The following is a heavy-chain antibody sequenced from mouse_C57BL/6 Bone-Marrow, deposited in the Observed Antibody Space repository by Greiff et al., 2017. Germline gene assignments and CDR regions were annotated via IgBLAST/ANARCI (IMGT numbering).Heavy chain of an antibody. Sequence: VQLQQSGAELVRPGTSVKLSCKASGYTFTSYWMPWVKQRPGQGLEWIGVIDPSDSYTNYNQKFKGKSTLTVDTSSSTAYMQLSSLTSEDSAVYYCARNGNYGYWGQGTTLTVSS. CDR2: IDPSDSYT. CDR1: GYTFTSYW. D-gene: IGHD2-1*01. J-gene: IGHJ2*01. CDR3: ARNGNYGY. V-gene: IGHV1-59*01.